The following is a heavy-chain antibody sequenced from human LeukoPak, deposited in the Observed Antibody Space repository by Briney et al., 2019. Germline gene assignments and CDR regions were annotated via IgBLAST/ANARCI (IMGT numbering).Heavy chain of an antibody. CDR2: INPNSGGT. CDR1: GYTFTGYY. V-gene: IGHV1-2*02. J-gene: IGHJ4*02. CDR3: ARGTIFGVVRPSMDY. D-gene: IGHD3-3*01. Sequence: GASVKVSCKASGYTFTGYYMHWVRQAPGQGLEWMGWINPNSGGTNYAQKFQGRVTMTRDTSISTAYMELSRLRSDDTAVYYCARGTIFGVVRPSMDYWGQGTLVTVSS.